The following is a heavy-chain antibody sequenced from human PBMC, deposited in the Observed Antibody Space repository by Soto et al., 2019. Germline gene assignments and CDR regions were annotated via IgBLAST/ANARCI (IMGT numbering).Heavy chain of an antibody. CDR1: GFTFSDHY. D-gene: IGHD6-13*01. CDR2: ISPSSSYT. J-gene: IGHJ3*02. Sequence: GGSLRLSCAASGFTFSDHYMSWIRQAPGKGLEWVSYISPSSSYTNYAVSVKGRFTISRDNAKNSVYLQMNSLRAEDTAVYYCARNHIAASGTSAYDIWGQGTMVTVSS. V-gene: IGHV3-11*06. CDR3: ARNHIAASGTSAYDI.